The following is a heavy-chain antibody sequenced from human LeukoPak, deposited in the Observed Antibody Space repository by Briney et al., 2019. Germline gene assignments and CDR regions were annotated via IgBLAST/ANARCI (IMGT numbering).Heavy chain of an antibody. CDR2: IYYNGST. Sequence: SETLSLTCTVSGGSISSYYWSWIRQPPGKGLEWIGYIYYNGSTNYNPSLKSRVTISVDTSKSQFSLKLSSVTAADTAVYYCARLGFRPINWFDPWGQGTLVTVSS. V-gene: IGHV4-59*01. D-gene: IGHD3-16*01. J-gene: IGHJ5*02. CDR1: GGSISSYY. CDR3: ARLGFRPINWFDP.